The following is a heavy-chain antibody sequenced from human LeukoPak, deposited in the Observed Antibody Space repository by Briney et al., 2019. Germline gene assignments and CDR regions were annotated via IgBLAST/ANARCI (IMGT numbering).Heavy chain of an antibody. CDR2: TSIDGRNN. CDR3: VKVEYYESSGYLGDY. Sequence: GGSLRLSCEASGFTFSSYGMHWVRQAPGKGLEWVAVTSIDGRNNYYADSVKGRFIISRDNSKNTLYLQMNSLRAEDTAVYYCVKVEYYESSGYLGDYWGQGTLVTVSS. CDR1: GFTFSSYG. J-gene: IGHJ4*02. D-gene: IGHD3-22*01. V-gene: IGHV3-30*18.